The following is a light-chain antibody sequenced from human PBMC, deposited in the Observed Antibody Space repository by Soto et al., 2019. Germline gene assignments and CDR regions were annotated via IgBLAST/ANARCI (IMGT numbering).Light chain of an antibody. Sequence: VLTQTPLSSPVAVGQPASISCRSTQSLVHSNGDTYLSWLHQRPGQPPRVLIYEISKRFSGVPDRFSGSGAGTDFTLRISAVQAEDVGTYYCMQATHFPRSFGQGTKV. CDR2: EIS. CDR3: MQATHFPRS. V-gene: IGKV2-24*01. J-gene: IGKJ1*01. CDR1: QSLVHSNGDTY.